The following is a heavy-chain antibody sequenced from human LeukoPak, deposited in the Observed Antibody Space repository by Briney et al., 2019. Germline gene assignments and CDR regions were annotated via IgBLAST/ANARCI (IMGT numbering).Heavy chain of an antibody. Sequence: SETLSLTCAVYGGSFSGYYWSWIRQPPGKGLEWIGESNHSGSTNYNPSLKSRVTISVDTSKNQFSLKLSSVTAADTAVYYCARARRNSSPLDPWGQGTLVTVSS. J-gene: IGHJ5*02. CDR3: ARARRNSSPLDP. V-gene: IGHV4-34*01. CDR1: GGSFSGYY. CDR2: SNHSGST. D-gene: IGHD6-13*01.